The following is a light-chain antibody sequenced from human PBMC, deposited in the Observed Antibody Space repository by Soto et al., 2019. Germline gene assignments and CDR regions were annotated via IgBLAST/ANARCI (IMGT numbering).Light chain of an antibody. V-gene: IGLV2-14*03. CDR1: SSDVGAYDF. CDR3: SSYTTSSTRV. CDR2: EVR. J-gene: IGLJ1*01. Sequence: QSAQTQPASVSGSPGQSITISCTGTSSDVGAYDFVSWYQQHPDKAPKLMIYEVRNRPSGVSNRFSGSKSVNTATLTISGLQAEDEADYYCSSYTTSSTRVFGTGTKVTVL.